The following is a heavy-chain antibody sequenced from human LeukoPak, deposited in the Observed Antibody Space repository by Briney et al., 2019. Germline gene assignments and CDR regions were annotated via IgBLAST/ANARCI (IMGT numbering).Heavy chain of an antibody. V-gene: IGHV1-2*02. CDR2: INPNSGGT. CDR3: ARDSGGTGYLSFDP. J-gene: IGHJ5*02. Sequence: ASVKVSCKASGYTFTGYYMHWVRQAPGQGLEWMGWINPNSGGTNYAQKFQGRVTMTRDTSISTAYMELSRLRSDDTAVYYCARDSGGTGYLSFDPWGQGTLVTVSS. CDR1: GYTFTGYY. D-gene: IGHD3/OR15-3a*01.